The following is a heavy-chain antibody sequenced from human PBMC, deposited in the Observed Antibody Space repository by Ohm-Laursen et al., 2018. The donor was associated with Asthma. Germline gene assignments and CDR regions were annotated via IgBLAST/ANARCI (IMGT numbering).Heavy chain of an antibody. J-gene: IGHJ4*02. CDR1: GFSVSDHY. D-gene: IGHD6-19*01. Sequence: GSLRLSCSAPGFSVSDHYMTWVRQAPGKGLEWVSNMYSTVSIYYADSVKGRFTVSRDNSKNSLYLQMNSLLPEDTAVYYCARSATAVADPFDYWGQGTLVTVSS. CDR3: ARSATAVADPFDY. V-gene: IGHV3-53*01. CDR2: MYSTVSI.